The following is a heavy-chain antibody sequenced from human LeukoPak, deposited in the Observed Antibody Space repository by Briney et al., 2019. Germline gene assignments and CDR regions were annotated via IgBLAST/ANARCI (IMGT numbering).Heavy chain of an antibody. Sequence: SETLSLTCTVSGTSTSSTTYYWGWIRQPPGKGLEWIASMFYSGSTYYNPSLKSRVTISVDTSKNQFSLKLSSVTAADTAVYYCARHSSSGFVFDYWGQGTLVTVSS. J-gene: IGHJ4*02. V-gene: IGHV4-39*01. CDR1: GTSTSSTTYY. CDR3: ARHSSSGFVFDY. D-gene: IGHD3-3*01. CDR2: MFYSGST.